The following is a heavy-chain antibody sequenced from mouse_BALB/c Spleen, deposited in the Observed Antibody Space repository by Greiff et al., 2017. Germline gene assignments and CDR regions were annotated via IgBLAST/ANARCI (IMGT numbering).Heavy chain of an antibody. CDR2: IYPGGGYT. Sequence: QVQLQQSGAELVRPGTSVKISCKASGYTFTNYWLGWVKQRPGHGLEWIGDIYPGGGYTNYNEKFKGKATLTADTSSSTAYMQLSSLTSEDSAVYFCAREARATYYFDYWGQGTTLTVSS. D-gene: IGHD3-1*01. CDR1: GYTFTNYW. J-gene: IGHJ2*01. V-gene: IGHV1-63*02. CDR3: AREARATYYFDY.